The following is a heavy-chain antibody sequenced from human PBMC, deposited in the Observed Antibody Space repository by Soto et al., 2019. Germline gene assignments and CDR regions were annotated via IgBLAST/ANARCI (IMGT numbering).Heavy chain of an antibody. CDR2: IYWDDEK. V-gene: IGHV2-5*02. J-gene: IGHJ4*02. CDR3: ARGDSTGYYPY. D-gene: IGHD3-22*01. Sequence: SGPTLVNPTQTLTLTCTFSGFSLTTSGVGVGWIRQPPGKALEWLALIYWDDEKRYSPSLKSRLTITKDTSKNQVVLTMTNMDPVDTATYYCARGDSTGYYPYWGQGTLVTVSS. CDR1: GFSLTTSGVG.